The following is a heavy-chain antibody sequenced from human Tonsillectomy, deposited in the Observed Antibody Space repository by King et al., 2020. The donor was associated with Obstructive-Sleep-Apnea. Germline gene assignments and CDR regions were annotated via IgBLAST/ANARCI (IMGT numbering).Heavy chain of an antibody. Sequence: VQLVESGAEVKKPGASVKVSCKVSVYTLTELSMHWVLQAPGKGLEWMGAFDPEDGETIYAQNFKGRVTMTEDTSTDTAYMELSRLRSEDTAGNYCATGHGCSGGSCYYYYGMDVWGHGPTVTVS. V-gene: IGHV1-24*01. CDR3: ATGHGCSGGSCYYYYGMDV. D-gene: IGHD2-15*01. J-gene: IGHJ6*02. CDR2: FDPEDGET. CDR1: VYTLTELS.